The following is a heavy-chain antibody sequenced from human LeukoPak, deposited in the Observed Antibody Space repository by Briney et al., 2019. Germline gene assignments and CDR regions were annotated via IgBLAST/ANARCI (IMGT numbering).Heavy chain of an antibody. D-gene: IGHD3-10*01. V-gene: IGHV4-34*01. Sequence: SETLSLTCTVSGASIGSYYWSWIRQPPGKGLEWIGEINHSGSTNYNPSLKSRVTISVDTSKNQFSLKLSSVTAADTAVYYCASNMVRGVISPFDYWGQGTLVTVSS. CDR3: ASNMVRGVISPFDY. J-gene: IGHJ4*02. CDR2: INHSGST. CDR1: GASIGSYY.